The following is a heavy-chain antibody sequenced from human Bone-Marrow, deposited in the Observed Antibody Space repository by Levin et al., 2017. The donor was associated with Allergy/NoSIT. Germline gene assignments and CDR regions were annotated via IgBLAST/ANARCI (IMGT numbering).Heavy chain of an antibody. CDR1: GFTFIDYY. V-gene: IGHV1-69-2*01. D-gene: IGHD2-15*01. J-gene: IGHJ4*02. CDR2: VNPENGQT. Sequence: ASVKVSCKVSGFTFIDYYIHWVQQAPGKGLQWMGLVNPENGQTIYAEKFQGSVTFTADTSTDTVYMELGSLRSEDTAVYYCATDYDTSGHRRFDYWGQGTQVTVSS. CDR3: ATDYDTSGHRRFDY.